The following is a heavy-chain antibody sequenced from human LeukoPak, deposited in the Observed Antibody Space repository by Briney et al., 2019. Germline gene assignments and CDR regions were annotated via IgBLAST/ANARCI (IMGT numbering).Heavy chain of an antibody. V-gene: IGHV3-23*01. D-gene: IGHD3-22*01. CDR2: ISGSGGST. J-gene: IGHJ4*02. Sequence: GGSLRLSCAASGFTFSSYWMHWVRQVPGKGLEWVSAISGSGGSTYYADSVKGRFTISRDNSKNTLYLQMNSLRAEDTAVYYCATGGGVVVTYFDYWGQGTLVTVSS. CDR1: GFTFSSYW. CDR3: ATGGGVVVTYFDY.